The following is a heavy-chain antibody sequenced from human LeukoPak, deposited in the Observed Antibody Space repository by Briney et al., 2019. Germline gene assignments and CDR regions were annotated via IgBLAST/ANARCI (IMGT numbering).Heavy chain of an antibody. CDR2: HSGST. D-gene: IGHD3-10*01. V-gene: IGHV4-34*01. CDR3: ARGRHYYGSGSYYLLDY. Sequence: HSGSTNYNPSLKSRVTISVDTSKNQFSLKLSSVTAADTAVYYCARGRHYYGSGSYYLLDYWGQGTLVTVSS. J-gene: IGHJ4*02.